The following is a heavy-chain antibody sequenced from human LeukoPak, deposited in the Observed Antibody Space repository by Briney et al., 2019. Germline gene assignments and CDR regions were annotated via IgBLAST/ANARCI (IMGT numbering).Heavy chain of an antibody. CDR2: VYYSGST. CDR1: GGSISSYY. D-gene: IGHD2-15*01. V-gene: IGHV4-59*08. Sequence: PSETLSLTCTVSGGSISSYYWSWVRQPPGKGLEWIGYVYYSGSTNYNPSLKSRVTMSVATSKNQFSLKLSSVTVADTAVYYCASLRYCSGGSCFPKYFQHWGQGTLVTVSS. J-gene: IGHJ1*01. CDR3: ASLRYCSGGSCFPKYFQH.